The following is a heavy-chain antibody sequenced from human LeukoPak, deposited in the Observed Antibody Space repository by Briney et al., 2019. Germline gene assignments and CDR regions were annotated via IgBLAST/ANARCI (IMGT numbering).Heavy chain of an antibody. D-gene: IGHD2-21*01. V-gene: IGHV3-23*01. CDR3: ARVYSLGRYRRSDAFDI. CDR2: ISAGGDLT. J-gene: IGHJ3*02. Sequence: GGSLRLSCAASGFTFSSYGMSWVRRAPGKGLEWVSAISAGGDLTNYADSVKGRFTISRDSSKNMLYVQMNSLRAEDTAVYYCARVYSLGRYRRSDAFDIWGQGTMVTVSS. CDR1: GFTFSSYG.